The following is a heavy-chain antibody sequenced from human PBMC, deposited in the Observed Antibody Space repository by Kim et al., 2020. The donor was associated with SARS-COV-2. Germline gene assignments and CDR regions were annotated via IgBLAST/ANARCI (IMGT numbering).Heavy chain of an antibody. J-gene: IGHJ4*01. CDR3: ARTSSQLWAPPYDY. CDR1: GGSISSSSYY. Sequence: SETLSLTCTVSGGSISSSSYYWGWIRQPPGKGLEWIGSIYYSGSTYYNPSLKSRVTISVDTSKNQFSLKLSSVTAADTAVYYCARTSSQLWAPPYDYWG. V-gene: IGHV4-39*01. CDR2: IYYSGST. D-gene: IGHD5-18*01.